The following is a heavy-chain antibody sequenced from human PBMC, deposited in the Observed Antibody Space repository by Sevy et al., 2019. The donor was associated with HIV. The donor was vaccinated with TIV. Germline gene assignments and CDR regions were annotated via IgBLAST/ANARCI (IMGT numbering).Heavy chain of an antibody. CDR3: TRWSGSQSIFDY. Sequence: GGSLRLSCTASEFTFGDYCMSWVRQAPGKGLEWISFIKSKAYGGTTGNAASVKGRFTISRDDSKSIAYLQMNNLQTEDTAVYFCTRWSGSQSIFDYWGRGTLVTVSS. J-gene: IGHJ4*02. V-gene: IGHV3-49*04. CDR1: EFTFGDYC. D-gene: IGHD1-26*01. CDR2: IKSKAYGGTT.